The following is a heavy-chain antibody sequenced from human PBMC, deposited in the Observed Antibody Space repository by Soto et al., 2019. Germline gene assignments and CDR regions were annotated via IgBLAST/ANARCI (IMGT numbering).Heavy chain of an antibody. CDR3: IRDHRPSGWSRGWTGPDY. CDR1: GLAFGHYC. CDR2: INGDGTFT. V-gene: IGHV3-74*01. J-gene: IGHJ4*02. D-gene: IGHD6-19*01. Sequence: PVGSLRLSCAASGLAFGHYCMYWVRQATGKGLEWVSRINGDGTFTYYADSVKGRFTISRDNAKSTLYLQMNSLRADDTAKYYCIRDHRPSGWSRGWTGPDYWGQGTLVTVSS.